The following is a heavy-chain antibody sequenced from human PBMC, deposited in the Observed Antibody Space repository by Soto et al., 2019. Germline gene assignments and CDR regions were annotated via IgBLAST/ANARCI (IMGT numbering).Heavy chain of an antibody. CDR3: ASGPFNRGGAGWFDP. CDR2: INPNHGGT. J-gene: IGHJ5*02. V-gene: IGHV1-2*04. D-gene: IGHD3-10*01. Sequence: ASVKVSCKASGYTFSDYYIHWVRQAPGQGLEWMGWINPNHGGTNYAQRFQGWVTMTRDTSITTAYMELTSLKSDDTAVYYCASGPFNRGGAGWFDPWGQGTLVTVSS. CDR1: GYTFSDYY.